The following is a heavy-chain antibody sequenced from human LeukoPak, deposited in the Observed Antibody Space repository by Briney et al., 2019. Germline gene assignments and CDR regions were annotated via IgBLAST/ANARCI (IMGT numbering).Heavy chain of an antibody. V-gene: IGHV3-48*04. D-gene: IGHD6-13*01. Sequence: GGSLRLSCAAPGFTFSSHSIDWVRQAPGKGLEWLSYISSSSSTIYYADSVKGRFTISRDNAKNLLYLQMNSLTAEDTGVYYCARDDTSSWYQEYWGQGTLVTVSS. J-gene: IGHJ4*02. CDR3: ARDDTSSWYQEY. CDR2: ISSSSSTI. CDR1: GFTFSSHS.